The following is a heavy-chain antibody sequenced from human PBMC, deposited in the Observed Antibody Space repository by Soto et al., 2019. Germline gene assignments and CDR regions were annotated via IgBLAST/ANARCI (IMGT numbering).Heavy chain of an antibody. CDR2: ISAYNGNT. CDR3: ARDSPPPRE. CDR1: GYRFTDYV. V-gene: IGHV1-18*01. Sequence: GASVKVSCKASGYRFTDYVIHWVRQAPGQGLEWMGWISAYNGNTNYAQKLQGRVTMTTDTSTSTAYMELRSLRSDDTAVYYCARDSPPPREWGQGTLVTVSS. J-gene: IGHJ4*02.